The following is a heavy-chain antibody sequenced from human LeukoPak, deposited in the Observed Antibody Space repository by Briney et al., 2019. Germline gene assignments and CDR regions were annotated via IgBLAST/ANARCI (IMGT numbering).Heavy chain of an antibody. CDR2: IYPGDSDT. J-gene: IGHJ4*02. D-gene: IGHD3-3*01. CDR1: GYTFSSYW. CDR3: ARQNDFRLDY. Sequence: GESLRISCKGSGYTFSSYWIGWVRQMPGKDLEWMGIIYPGDSDTRYSPSLQGQVTISVATSIGTAYLQWSSLKASDTAIYYCARQNDFRLDYWGQGTLVTVSS. V-gene: IGHV5-51*01.